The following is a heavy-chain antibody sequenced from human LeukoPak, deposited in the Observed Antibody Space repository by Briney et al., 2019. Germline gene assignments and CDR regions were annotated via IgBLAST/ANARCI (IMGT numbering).Heavy chain of an antibody. J-gene: IGHJ4*02. Sequence: GGSLRLSCAASGFTFSSYAIHWVRQAPGKGLEWVAVISYDGSNKYYGDSVKGRFTISRDNSKNTLYLQMNSLRAEDTAVYYCAKTSGSYSTPCDYWGQGTLVTVSS. CDR3: AKTSGSYSTPCDY. D-gene: IGHD1-26*01. V-gene: IGHV3-30*04. CDR2: ISYDGSNK. CDR1: GFTFSSYA.